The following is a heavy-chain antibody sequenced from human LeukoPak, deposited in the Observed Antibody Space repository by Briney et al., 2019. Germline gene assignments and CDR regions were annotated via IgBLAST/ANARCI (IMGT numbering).Heavy chain of an antibody. J-gene: IGHJ6*02. Sequence: GSLRLSCAASGFTFSDYYMSWIRQAPGKGLGWVSYISSGSTIYYADSVKGRFTISRDNAKNSLYLQMNSLRAEDTAVYYCARDTSYYCSSTSCYFGAYYYYGMDVWGQGTTVTVSS. CDR2: ISSGSTI. CDR1: GFTFSDYY. V-gene: IGHV3-11*01. CDR3: ARDTSYYCSSTSCYFGAYYYYGMDV. D-gene: IGHD2-2*01.